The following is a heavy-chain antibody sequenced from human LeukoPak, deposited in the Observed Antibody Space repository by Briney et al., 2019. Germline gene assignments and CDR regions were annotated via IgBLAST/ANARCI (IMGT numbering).Heavy chain of an antibody. CDR3: ARGRPGYYDSSGYYYFDY. Sequence: ASVKVSCKASGYTFTSYDINWVRQATGQGLEWMGWMNPNSGNTGYAQKFQGRVTMTRNTSISTAYMELSSLRSEDTAVYYCARGRPGYYDSSGYYYFDYWGQGTLVTVSS. D-gene: IGHD3-22*01. CDR2: MNPNSGNT. CDR1: GYTFTSYD. J-gene: IGHJ4*02. V-gene: IGHV1-8*01.